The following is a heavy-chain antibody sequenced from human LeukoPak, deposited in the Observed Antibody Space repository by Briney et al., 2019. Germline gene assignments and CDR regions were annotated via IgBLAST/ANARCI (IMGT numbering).Heavy chain of an antibody. V-gene: IGHV3-30*18. D-gene: IGHD2-2*01. CDR2: ISYDGSNK. CDR3: AKGASGVVPAAMDP. CDR1: GFTFSSYG. J-gene: IGHJ5*02. Sequence: GGSLRLSCAASGFTFSSYGMHWVRQAPGKGLEWVAVISYDGSNKYYADSVKGRFTISRDNSKNTLYLQMNSLRAEDTAVYYCAKGASGVVPAAMDPWGQGTLVTVSS.